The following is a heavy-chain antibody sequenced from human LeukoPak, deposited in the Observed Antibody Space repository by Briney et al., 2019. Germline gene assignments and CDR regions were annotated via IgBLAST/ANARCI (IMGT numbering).Heavy chain of an antibody. CDR1: GFTFSDYY. D-gene: IGHD3-3*01. Sequence: GGSLRLSCAASGFTFSDYYMTWIRQAPGKGLEWVSGISWNSGRINYADSVKGRFTISRDNSKNTLYLQMNSLRAEDTAVYYCAKEILRFLEWLFDLGAFDIWGQGTMVTASS. CDR2: ISWNSGRI. CDR3: AKEILRFLEWLFDLGAFDI. V-gene: IGHV3-23*01. J-gene: IGHJ3*02.